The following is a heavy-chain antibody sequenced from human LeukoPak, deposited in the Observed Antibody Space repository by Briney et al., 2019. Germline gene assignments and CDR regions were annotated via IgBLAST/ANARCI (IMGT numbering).Heavy chain of an antibody. V-gene: IGHV3-30-3*01. J-gene: IGHJ4*02. D-gene: IGHD3-3*01. Sequence: GGSVRLSCAASGFTFSSYAMHWVRQAPGKGLEWVAVISYDGSNKYYADSVKGRFTISRDNSKNTLYLQMNSLRAEDTAVYYCARGIRFLEWSYKPGWGQGTLVTVSS. CDR1: GFTFSSYA. CDR3: ARGIRFLEWSYKPG. CDR2: ISYDGSNK.